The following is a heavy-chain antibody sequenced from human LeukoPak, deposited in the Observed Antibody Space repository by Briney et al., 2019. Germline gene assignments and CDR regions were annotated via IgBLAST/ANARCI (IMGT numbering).Heavy chain of an antibody. Sequence: SETLSLTCAVSGGSISSGGYSWSWIRQPPGKGLEWIGYIYHSGSTYYNPSLKSRVTISVDRSKNQFSLKLSSVTAADTAVYYCARALTWDGAFDIWGQGTMVTVSS. CDR2: IYHSGST. CDR3: ARALTWDGAFDI. CDR1: GGSISSGGYS. V-gene: IGHV4-30-2*01. J-gene: IGHJ3*02. D-gene: IGHD1-26*01.